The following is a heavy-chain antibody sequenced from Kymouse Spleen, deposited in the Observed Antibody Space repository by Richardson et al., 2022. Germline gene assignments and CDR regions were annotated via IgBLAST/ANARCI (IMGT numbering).Heavy chain of an antibody. V-gene: IGHV3-73*02. CDR3: TRHYGSGSYREDLYYGMDV. CDR1: GFTFSGSA. CDR2: IRSKANSYAT. Sequence: EVQLVESGGGLVQPGGSLKLSCAASGFTFSGSAMHWVRQASGKGLEWVGRIRSKANSYATAYAASVKGRFTISRDDSKNTAYLQMNSLKTEDTAVYYCTRHYGSGSYREDLYYGMDVWGQGTTVTVSS. J-gene: IGHJ6*02. D-gene: IGHD3-10*01.